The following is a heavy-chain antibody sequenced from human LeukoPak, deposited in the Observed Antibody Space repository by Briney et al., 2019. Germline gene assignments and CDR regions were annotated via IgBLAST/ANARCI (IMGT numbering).Heavy chain of an antibody. CDR3: ARFRRITMVRGVISGAFDI. CDR2: INHSGST. V-gene: IGHV4-34*01. Sequence: SETLSLTCAVYGGSFSGYYWSWIRQPPGKGLEWIGEINHSGSTNYNPSLKSRVTISVDTSKNQFSLKLSSVTAADTAVYYCARFRRITMVRGVISGAFDIWGQGTMVTVSS. J-gene: IGHJ3*02. CDR1: GGSFSGYY. D-gene: IGHD3-10*01.